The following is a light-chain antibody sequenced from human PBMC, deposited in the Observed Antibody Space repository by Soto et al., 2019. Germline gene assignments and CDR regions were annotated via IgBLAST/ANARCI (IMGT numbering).Light chain of an antibody. CDR2: GAS. V-gene: IGKV3D-15*01. J-gene: IGKJ4*01. CDR1: QSVIDN. CDR3: QQYNDWPRT. Sequence: ETVMTQSPATLSVSPGERATLSCRASQSVIDNLAWYQQKPAQAPRLLLYGASTRATGIAARFSGSGSGTDFTLTISSLQSEDFAVYYCQQYNDWPRTFGGGTKVEIK.